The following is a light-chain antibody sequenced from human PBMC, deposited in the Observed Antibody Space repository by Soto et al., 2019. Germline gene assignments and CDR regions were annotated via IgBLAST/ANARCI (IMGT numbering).Light chain of an antibody. Sequence: QSALTQPASVSGSPGQSITISCTGTSSDVGGYNYVSWYQQHPGKAPKLMIYDVSNRPSGVSDRFSGSKSGNTASLTISGLQAKDEADYYCTSYTSSSSLGVFGTGTQLTVL. CDR3: TSYTSSSSLGV. V-gene: IGLV2-14*03. CDR2: DVS. CDR1: SSDVGGYNY. J-gene: IGLJ1*01.